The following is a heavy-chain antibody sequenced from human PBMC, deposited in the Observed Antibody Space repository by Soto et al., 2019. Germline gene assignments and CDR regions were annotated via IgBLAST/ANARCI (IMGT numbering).Heavy chain of an antibody. J-gene: IGHJ5*02. CDR3: ARGFAVVPAPDSGLNWFDP. D-gene: IGHD2-2*01. CDR2: IIPILDMV. Sequence: QVQLVQSGAEVKKPGSSVNVSCKASGGTFSTYSIGWVRQAPGQGLEWMGRIIPILDMVNYAKTFQDRVTITADKSTNTAYMGLSSLRSDDTAVYYCARGFAVVPAPDSGLNWFDPWCQGTLVTVSS. V-gene: IGHV1-69*02. CDR1: GGTFSTYS.